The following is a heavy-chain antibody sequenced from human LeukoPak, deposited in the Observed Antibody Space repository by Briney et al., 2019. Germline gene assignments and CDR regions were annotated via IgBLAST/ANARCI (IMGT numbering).Heavy chain of an antibody. CDR1: GDSISTSNSY. J-gene: IGHJ3*02. D-gene: IGHD3-22*01. V-gene: IGHV4-61*05. Sequence: SETLSLTCTVSGDSISTSNSYWGWIRQPPGKGLEWIGYIYYSGSTNYNPSLKSRVTISVDTSKNQFSLKLSSVTAADTAVYYCARGKRVTMIAFDIWGQGTMVTVSS. CDR3: ARGKRVTMIAFDI. CDR2: IYYSGST.